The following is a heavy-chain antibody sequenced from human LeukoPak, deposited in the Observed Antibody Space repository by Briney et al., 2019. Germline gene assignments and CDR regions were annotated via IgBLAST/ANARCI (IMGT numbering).Heavy chain of an antibody. J-gene: IGHJ4*02. CDR1: GFTFSGYA. CDR3: ARGYNYGRFLDY. CDR2: ISSNGDST. D-gene: IGHD1-1*01. Sequence: PGGSLRRSCAASGFTFSGYAMHWVRQAPGKGLEYVSAISSNGDSTYYANSVKGRFTISRDNSKNTLYLQMGSLRAEDMAVYYCARGYNYGRFLDYWGQGTLVTVSS. V-gene: IGHV3-64*01.